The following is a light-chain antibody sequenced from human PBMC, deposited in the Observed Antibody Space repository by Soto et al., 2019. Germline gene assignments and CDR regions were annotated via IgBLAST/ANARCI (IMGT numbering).Light chain of an antibody. Sequence: DIQMTQSPSTLSASVGDRVTITCRASQSISSWLAWYQQRPGKVPRLLIYKASSLESAVPSRFSGSGSGTEFTLTISSLQPDVSATYYCQNYDSPPWTFGQGTRVEIK. J-gene: IGKJ1*01. CDR2: KAS. CDR3: QNYDSPPWT. V-gene: IGKV1-5*03. CDR1: QSISSW.